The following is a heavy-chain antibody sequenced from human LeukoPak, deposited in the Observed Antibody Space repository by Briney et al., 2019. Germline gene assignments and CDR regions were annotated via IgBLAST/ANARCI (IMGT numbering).Heavy chain of an antibody. CDR2: IYYSGST. D-gene: IGHD4-23*01. J-gene: IGHJ5*02. CDR3: ARDPSRYGGNSVWFDP. CDR1: GGSISSSSYY. Sequence: SETLSLTCTVSGGSISSSSYYWGWIRQPPGKGLEWIGSIYYSGSTYYNPSLKSRVTISVDTSKNQFSLKLSSVTAADTAVYYCARDPSRYGGNSVWFDPWGQGTLVTVSS. V-gene: IGHV4-39*07.